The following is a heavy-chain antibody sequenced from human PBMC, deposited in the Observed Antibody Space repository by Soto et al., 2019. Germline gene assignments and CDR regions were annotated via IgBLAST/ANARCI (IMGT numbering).Heavy chain of an antibody. J-gene: IGHJ3*02. V-gene: IGHV3-21*06. Sequence: EVQLVESGGGLVMPEESLRLSCAASAFSFNAYNMKWVRQAPGKGLEWVSSISASGHQIFYADSVRGRFTIFRDNSRHSLYLQMNSLRAEDTAVYHCATIGDLDGFDIWGQGTTVTVSS. D-gene: IGHD4-17*01. CDR3: ATIGDLDGFDI. CDR1: AFSFNAYN. CDR2: ISASGHQI.